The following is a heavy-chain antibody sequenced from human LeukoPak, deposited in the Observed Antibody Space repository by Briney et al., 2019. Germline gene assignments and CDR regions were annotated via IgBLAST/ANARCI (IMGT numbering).Heavy chain of an antibody. D-gene: IGHD2-15*01. V-gene: IGHV3-48*01. J-gene: IGHJ6*03. CDR2: ISSSSSTI. CDR1: GFTFSSYE. Sequence: GGSLRLSCAASGFTFSSYEMNWVRQAPGKGLEWVSYISSSSSTIYYADSVKGRFTISRDNAKNSLYLQMNSLRAEGTAVYYCARGGDCSGGNCYIYYYYYMDVWGKGTTVTVSS. CDR3: ARGGDCSGGNCYIYYYYYMDV.